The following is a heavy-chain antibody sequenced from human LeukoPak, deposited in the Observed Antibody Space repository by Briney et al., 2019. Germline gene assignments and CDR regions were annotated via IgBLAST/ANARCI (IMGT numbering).Heavy chain of an antibody. D-gene: IGHD4-11*01. Sequence: GGSLRLSCAASGFTFSSYSMNWVRQAPGKGLERVSGISGSGGSIYYADSVKGRFTISRDNSKNTLYLQMNSLRAEDTAVYYCAKDWVLDYRSQDPESYFDYWGQGTLVTVSS. CDR3: AKDWVLDYRSQDPESYFDY. CDR1: GFTFSSYS. CDR2: ISGSGGSI. V-gene: IGHV3-23*01. J-gene: IGHJ4*02.